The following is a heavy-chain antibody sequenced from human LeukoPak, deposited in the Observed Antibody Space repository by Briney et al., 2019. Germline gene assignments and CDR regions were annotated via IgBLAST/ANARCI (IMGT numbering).Heavy chain of an antibody. D-gene: IGHD6-13*01. CDR3: ARGEGLWIAAAGFDY. V-gene: IGHV1-69*05. Sequence: GSSVKVSCKASGGTFSSYAISWVRQAPGQGLEWMGGIIPIFGTANYAQKFQGRVTITTDESTSTAYMELSSLRSEDTAVYYCARGEGLWIAAAGFDYWGQGTLVTVSS. CDR1: GGTFSSYA. CDR2: IIPIFGTA. J-gene: IGHJ4*02.